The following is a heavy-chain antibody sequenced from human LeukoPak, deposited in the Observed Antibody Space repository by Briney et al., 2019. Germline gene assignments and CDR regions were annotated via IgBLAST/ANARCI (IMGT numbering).Heavy chain of an antibody. CDR3: ARAYSSGWTPANYYYYYGMDV. J-gene: IGHJ6*02. CDR2: IIPIFGIA. CDR1: GGTVTRYA. V-gene: IGHV1-69*17. D-gene: IGHD6-19*01. Sequence: CSGKVSCKASGGTVTRYAISWVRQAPGQGLEGRGGIIPIFGIANYAQKFQGRVTITADKSTSTAYMELSSLRSEDTAVYYCARAYSSGWTPANYYYYYGMDVWGQGTTVTVSS.